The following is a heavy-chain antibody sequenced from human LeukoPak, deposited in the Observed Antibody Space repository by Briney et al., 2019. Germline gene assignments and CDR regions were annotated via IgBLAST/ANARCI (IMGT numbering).Heavy chain of an antibody. CDR1: GFTFSSYE. D-gene: IGHD5-18*01. Sequence: PGGSLRLSCAASGFTFSSYEMNWVRQAPGKGLEWVSYISSSGSTIYHADSVKGRFTISRDNAKNSLYLQMNSLRAEDTAVYYCATSKTSYGRFDYWGQGTLVTVSS. V-gene: IGHV3-48*03. CDR3: ATSKTSYGRFDY. J-gene: IGHJ4*02. CDR2: ISSSGSTI.